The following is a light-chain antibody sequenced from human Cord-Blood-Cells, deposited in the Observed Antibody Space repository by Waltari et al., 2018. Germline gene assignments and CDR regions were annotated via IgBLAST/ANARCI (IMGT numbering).Light chain of an antibody. CDR1: QSISIW. CDR3: QQYNSDPYT. V-gene: IGKV1-5*03. J-gene: IGKJ2*01. CDR2: KAS. Sequence: DIQMTQSPSTLAASVGDRVTITCRASQSISIWLAWYQQQPGKAPKLLIYKASSLESGVPSRFGGSGSVTEFTLTISSLRPNDFATYYCQQYNSDPYTCDQGTKLEIK.